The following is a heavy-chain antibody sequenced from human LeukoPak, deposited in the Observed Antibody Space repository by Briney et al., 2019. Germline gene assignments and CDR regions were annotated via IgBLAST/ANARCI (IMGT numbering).Heavy chain of an antibody. D-gene: IGHD6-6*01. CDR2: INSDGRST. CDR3: AREDCIPARNYNWFDP. J-gene: IGHJ5*02. Sequence: GGSLRLSCAASGFTFSTYWMHWVRQAPGKGLVWVSRINSDGRSTSYADSVKGRFTISRDNAKNTLYLQMNSLRAEDTAVYYCAREDCIPARNYNWFDPWGQGTLVTVSS. CDR1: GFTFSTYW. V-gene: IGHV3-74*01.